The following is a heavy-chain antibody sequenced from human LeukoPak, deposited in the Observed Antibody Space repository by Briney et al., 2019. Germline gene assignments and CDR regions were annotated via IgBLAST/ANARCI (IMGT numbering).Heavy chain of an antibody. J-gene: IGHJ4*02. V-gene: IGHV3-20*04. Sequence: GGSLRLSCAASGFTFDDYGMSWVRQAPGKGLEWVSGINWNGGSTGYADSVKGRFTISRGNAKNSLYLQMNSLRAEDTAVYYCARDPSPYYYDSSGSLDYWGQGTLVTVSS. CDR2: INWNGGST. CDR1: GFTFDDYG. D-gene: IGHD3-22*01. CDR3: ARDPSPYYYDSSGSLDY.